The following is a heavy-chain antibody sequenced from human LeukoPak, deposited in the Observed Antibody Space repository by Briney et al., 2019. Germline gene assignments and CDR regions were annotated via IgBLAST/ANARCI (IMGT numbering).Heavy chain of an antibody. CDR1: GGSISSGDYY. J-gene: IGHJ6*02. CDR2: IYYSGST. Sequence: SETLSLTCTVSGGSISSGDYYWSWIRQPPGKGLEWIGYIYYSGSTYYNPSLKSRVTISVDTSKNQFSLKLSSVTAADTAVYYCARDQGGGGSGRLYYYGMDVWGQGTTVTVSS. CDR3: ARDQGGGGSGRLYYYGMDV. V-gene: IGHV4-30-4*01. D-gene: IGHD3-10*01.